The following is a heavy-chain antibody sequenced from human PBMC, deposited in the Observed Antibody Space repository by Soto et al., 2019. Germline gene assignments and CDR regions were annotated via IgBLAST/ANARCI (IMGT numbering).Heavy chain of an antibody. D-gene: IGHD1-7*01. Sequence: SETLSLTCTVSGASVNSGSYYWSWIRQPPGKGLEWIGYIYDSGSTNYNPSLKSRVTISVDTSKNQLSLKLSSVTAADTAVYYCARDRNYGGADYWGQGTLVTVSS. CDR2: IYDSGST. J-gene: IGHJ4*02. CDR3: ARDRNYGGADY. V-gene: IGHV4-61*01. CDR1: GASVNSGSYY.